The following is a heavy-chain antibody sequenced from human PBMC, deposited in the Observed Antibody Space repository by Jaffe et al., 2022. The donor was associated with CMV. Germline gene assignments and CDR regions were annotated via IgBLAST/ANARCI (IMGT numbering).Heavy chain of an antibody. CDR2: ISYDGSNK. CDR3: AKDAMYYYDSSSNPWYYYYGMDV. Sequence: QVQLVESGGGVVQPGRSLRLSCAASGFTFSSYGMHWVRQAPGKGLEWVAVISYDGSNKYYADSVKGRFTISRDNSKNTLYLQMNSLRAEDTAVYYCAKDAMYYYDSSSNPWYYYYGMDVWGQGTTVTVSS. V-gene: IGHV3-30*18. D-gene: IGHD3-22*01. CDR1: GFTFSSYG. J-gene: IGHJ6*02.